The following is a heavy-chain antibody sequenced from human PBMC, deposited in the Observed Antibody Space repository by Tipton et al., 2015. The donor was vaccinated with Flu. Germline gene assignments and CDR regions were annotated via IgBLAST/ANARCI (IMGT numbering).Heavy chain of an antibody. CDR3: ARDRGGRYYFYGMVV. J-gene: IGHJ6*02. D-gene: IGHD2-21*01. Sequence: SLRLSCAASGFTFSSSWMAWVRQAPGKGLEWVASIMQDGSEKNYVDSVKGRFTISRDNAQNSVYLQMNSLRSEDTAVYYCARDRGGRYYFYGMVVWGQGTTVTVSS. CDR2: IMQDGSEK. CDR1: GFTFSSSW. V-gene: IGHV3-7*01.